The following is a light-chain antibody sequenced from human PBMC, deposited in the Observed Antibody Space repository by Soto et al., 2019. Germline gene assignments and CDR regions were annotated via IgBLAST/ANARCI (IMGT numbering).Light chain of an antibody. CDR1: QDISNY. CDR3: QQYDNLPLT. J-gene: IGKJ4*01. Sequence: DIQMTQSPSSLSASVGDRVTITCQASQDISNYLNWYQQKPGKAPKLLIDDASNFETGVPSRFSGRGSGTEYTVTISSLQPEDIATYYCQQYDNLPLTFGGGTKVEIK. CDR2: DAS. V-gene: IGKV1-33*01.